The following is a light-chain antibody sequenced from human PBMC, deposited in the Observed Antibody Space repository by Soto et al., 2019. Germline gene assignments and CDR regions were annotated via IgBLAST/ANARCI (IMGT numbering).Light chain of an antibody. CDR3: CSYAGSSTSWV. CDR2: EGS. J-gene: IGLJ3*02. CDR1: SSDVGSYNL. V-gene: IGLV2-23*01. Sequence: QSALTQPASVSGSPGQSITISCTGTSSDVGSYNLVSWYQQHPGTAPKLMIYEGSKRPSGVSNRFSGSKSGNTASLTISGLQAEDEADYYCCSYAGSSTSWVFGGGTKVTVL.